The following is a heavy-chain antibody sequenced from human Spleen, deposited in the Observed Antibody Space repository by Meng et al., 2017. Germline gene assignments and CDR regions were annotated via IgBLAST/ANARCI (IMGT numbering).Heavy chain of an antibody. CDR2: ISWNSGSI. V-gene: IGHV3-9*01. Sequence: GGSLRLSCAASGFTFDDYAMHWVRQAPGKGLEWVSGISWNSGSIGYADSVKGRFTISRDNAKNSLYLQMNSLRAEDTALYYCAKDTICSGYYKCGGAFDIWGQGTMVTVSS. D-gene: IGHD3-22*01. J-gene: IGHJ3*02. CDR1: GFTFDDYA. CDR3: AKDTICSGYYKCGGAFDI.